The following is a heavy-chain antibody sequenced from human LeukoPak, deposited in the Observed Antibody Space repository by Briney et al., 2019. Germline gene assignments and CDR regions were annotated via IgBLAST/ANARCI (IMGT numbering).Heavy chain of an antibody. CDR2: IIPIFGTA. CDR3: ARSRARDSYNIDFDY. V-gene: IGHV1-69*13. D-gene: IGHD5-24*01. J-gene: IGHJ4*02. CDR1: GGTFSSYA. Sequence: ASVKVSCKASGGTFSSYAISWVRQAPGQGLEWMGGIIPIFGTANYAQKFQGRVTITADESTSTAYMELSSLRPEDTAVYYCARSRARDSYNIDFDYWGQGTLVTVSS.